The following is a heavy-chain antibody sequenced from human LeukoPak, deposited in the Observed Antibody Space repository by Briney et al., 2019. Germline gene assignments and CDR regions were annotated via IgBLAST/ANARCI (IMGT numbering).Heavy chain of an antibody. J-gene: IGHJ4*02. CDR1: GYTLTSYA. Sequence: ASVKVSCKASGYTLTSYAMHWVRQAPGQRLEWMGWINAGNGNTKYSQKFQGRVTITRDTSASTAYMELRSLRSDDTAVYYCARDTSHYYDTLPLFDYWGQGTLVTVSS. CDR3: ARDTSHYYDTLPLFDY. V-gene: IGHV1-3*01. D-gene: IGHD3-22*01. CDR2: INAGNGNT.